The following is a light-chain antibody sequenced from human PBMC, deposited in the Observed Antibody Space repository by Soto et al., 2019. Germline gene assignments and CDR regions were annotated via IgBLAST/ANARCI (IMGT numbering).Light chain of an antibody. CDR3: QQYYSNPLT. J-gene: IGKJ4*01. Sequence: DIVMTQSPDSLAVSLGERATINCKSSQSLFHSSNNKNYLAWYQQKPGQPPKLLLYWASSRESGVPERFSGSGSGTDFTLTISSLQAEDVEVYYCQQYYSNPLTFGGGTKVDIK. CDR2: WAS. CDR1: QSLFHSSNNKNY. V-gene: IGKV4-1*01.